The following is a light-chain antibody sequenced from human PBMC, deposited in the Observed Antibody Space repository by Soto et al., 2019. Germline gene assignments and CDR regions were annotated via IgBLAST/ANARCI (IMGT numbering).Light chain of an antibody. Sequence: QSVLTQPTSVSGSPGQSITISCTGSSSDIGAYNYVSWFQQYPGKAPKLIISEVSNRPSGVSNRFSGSKSGTAASLTISGLQTEDEADYFCSSKSPDFFGTGTKVTVL. V-gene: IGLV2-14*01. CDR3: SSKSPDF. CDR2: EVS. J-gene: IGLJ1*01. CDR1: SSDIGAYNY.